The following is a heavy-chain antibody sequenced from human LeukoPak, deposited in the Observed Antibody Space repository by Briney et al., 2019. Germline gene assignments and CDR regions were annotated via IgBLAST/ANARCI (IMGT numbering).Heavy chain of an antibody. CDR3: GRQSSDGDYIAH. D-gene: IGHD4-17*01. CDR1: GYSFPNYW. Sequence: GESLKISCKGSGYSFPNYWIAWVRQMPGQGLEWMGIIYPGDSDTRYSPSFQGQVTISSDKSIGTAYLQWTSLKASDTAMYYCGRQSSDGDYIAHWGQGTLVTVSS. CDR2: IYPGDSDT. J-gene: IGHJ4*02. V-gene: IGHV5-51*01.